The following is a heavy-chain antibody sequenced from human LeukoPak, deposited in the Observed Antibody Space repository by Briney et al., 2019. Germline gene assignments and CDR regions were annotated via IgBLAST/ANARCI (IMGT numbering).Heavy chain of an antibody. J-gene: IGHJ4*02. CDR2: INAGNGNT. D-gene: IGHD6-19*01. CDR3: ARDTAVAVSDY. CDR1: GYTFTSYA. Sequence: ASVKVSCKASGYTFTSYAMHWVRQAPGQSLEWMGWINAGNGNTKYSQKFQGRVTITRDTSASTAYMELSSLRSEDTAVYYCARDTAVAVSDYWGQGTLVTVSS. V-gene: IGHV1-3*01.